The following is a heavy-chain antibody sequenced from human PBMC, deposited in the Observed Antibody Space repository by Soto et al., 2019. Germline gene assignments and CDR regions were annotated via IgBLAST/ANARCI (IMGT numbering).Heavy chain of an antibody. D-gene: IGHD4-17*01. Sequence: QVQLVQSGAEVKKPGSSVKVSCKASGVTFSSYDISWVLQAPGQGLEWMGGIIPIFGPANYAQKFQGRVTITADESTSTAYMELSSLRSEDTAVYYCARGPMTTVREVRDYWGQGTLVTVSS. CDR1: GVTFSSYD. CDR2: IIPIFGPA. V-gene: IGHV1-69*12. CDR3: ARGPMTTVREVRDY. J-gene: IGHJ4*02.